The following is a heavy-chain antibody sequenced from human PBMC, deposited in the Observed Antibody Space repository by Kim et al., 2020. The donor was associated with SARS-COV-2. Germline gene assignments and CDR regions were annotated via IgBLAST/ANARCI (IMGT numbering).Heavy chain of an antibody. CDR3: ARAPGGFLASGIYYFDY. CDR1: GGSISSGGYY. D-gene: IGHD3-3*01. CDR2: IYYSGST. J-gene: IGHJ4*02. Sequence: SETLSLTCTVSGGSISSGGYYWSWIRQHPGKGLEWIGYIYYSGSTYYNPSLKSRVTISVDTSKNQFSLKLCSVTAADTAVYYCARAPGGFLASGIYYFDYWGQVTLVTVSS. V-gene: IGHV4-31*03.